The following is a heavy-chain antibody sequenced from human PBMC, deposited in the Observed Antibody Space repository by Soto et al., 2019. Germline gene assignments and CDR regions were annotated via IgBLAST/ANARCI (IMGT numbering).Heavy chain of an antibody. Sequence: WGSLRRSCAVCGITFSGNSMSWVRQPPGSGLGWVSGISGSGCGTYYLCSVKGRLTISRDNSKKTLYLQMNSLRAEDTAIYYCAKDRGIAAATDYWGQGT. J-gene: IGHJ4*02. CDR1: GITFSGNS. D-gene: IGHD6-13*01. V-gene: IGHV3-23*01. CDR2: ISGSGCGT. CDR3: AKDRGIAAATDY.